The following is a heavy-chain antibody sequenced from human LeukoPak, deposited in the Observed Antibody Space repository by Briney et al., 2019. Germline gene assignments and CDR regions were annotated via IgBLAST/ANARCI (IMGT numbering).Heavy chain of an antibody. Sequence: GGSLRLSCAASGFSFSSCSMNWVRQAPGKGLEWVSSISSSSSYIYYADSVKGRFTISRDNAKNSLYLQMNSLRVEDTAVYYCAKSETVDYWGQGTLVTVSS. J-gene: IGHJ4*02. V-gene: IGHV3-21*01. CDR1: GFSFSSCS. CDR2: ISSSSSYI. D-gene: IGHD1-14*01. CDR3: AKSETVDY.